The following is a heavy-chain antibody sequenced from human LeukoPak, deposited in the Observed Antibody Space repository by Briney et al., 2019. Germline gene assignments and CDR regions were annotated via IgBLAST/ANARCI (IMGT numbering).Heavy chain of an antibody. Sequence: SETLSLTCTVSGGSISGYYWSWIRQPPGKGLEWTGYIYYTGSTYYNPSLKSRVTISADTSKNQFSLRLTSVTAAATAVYYCAREGSGSYGFDYWGQGTLVTVSS. CDR2: IYYTGST. CDR3: AREGSGSYGFDY. CDR1: GGSISGYY. V-gene: IGHV4-59*01. D-gene: IGHD3-10*01. J-gene: IGHJ4*02.